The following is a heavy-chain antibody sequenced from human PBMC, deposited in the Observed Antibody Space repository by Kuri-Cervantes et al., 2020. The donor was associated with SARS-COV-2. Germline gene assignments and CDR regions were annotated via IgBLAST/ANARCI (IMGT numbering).Heavy chain of an antibody. D-gene: IGHD2-15*01. V-gene: IGHV3-15*01. CDR2: IKSKTDGGTT. J-gene: IGHJ5*02. CDR3: ARVSTYCSGGSCNNWFDP. CDR1: GFTFSSYA. Sequence: GESLKISCAAPGFTFSSYAMSWVRQAPGKGLEWVGRIKSKTDGGTTDYAAPVKGRFTISRDNSKNTLYLQMNSLRAEDTAVYYCARVSTYCSGGSCNNWFDPWGQGTLVTVSS.